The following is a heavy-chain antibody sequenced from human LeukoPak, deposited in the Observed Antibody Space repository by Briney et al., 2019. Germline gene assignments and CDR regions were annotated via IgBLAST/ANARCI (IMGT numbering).Heavy chain of an antibody. Sequence: SETLSLTCTVSGGSISSYYWSWIRQPPGKGLEWIGYIYYSGSTNYNPSLKSRVTISVDTSKNQFSLKLSSVTAADTAVYYCARHLHYHDSSGYYPYCFDYWGQGTLVTVSS. CDR1: GGSISSYY. CDR2: IYYSGST. J-gene: IGHJ4*02. D-gene: IGHD3-22*01. V-gene: IGHV4-59*08. CDR3: ARHLHYHDSSGYYPYCFDY.